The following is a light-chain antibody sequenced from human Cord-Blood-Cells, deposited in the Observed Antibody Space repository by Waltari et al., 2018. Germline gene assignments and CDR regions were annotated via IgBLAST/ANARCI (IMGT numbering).Light chain of an antibody. J-gene: IGLJ2*01. CDR1: TVAASSGYY. V-gene: IGLV7-43*01. Sequence: QTVVTQEPSLTVSPGGTVPLTCPSSTVAASSGYYPNWFQQKPGQAPRALIYSTSNKHPCTSARFSGSLLGGKAALTLSGVQAEDAAEYYCLLYYGGAQVIGGGTKLTVL. CDR2: STS. CDR3: LLYYGGAQV.